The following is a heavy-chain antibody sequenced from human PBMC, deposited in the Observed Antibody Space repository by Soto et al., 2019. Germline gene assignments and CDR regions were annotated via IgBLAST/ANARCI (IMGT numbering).Heavy chain of an antibody. Sequence: SESLSLTCNVSGGSMRNYYWTWVRQSPEKGLEWIGYMYYNGNINYNPSLKSRVTISIDTSKNQFSLTLKPVTAADTAVYYCASGGNWFDPWGQGVLVTVSS. CDR2: MYYNGNI. CDR1: GGSMRNYY. V-gene: IGHV4-59*01. J-gene: IGHJ5*02. CDR3: ASGGNWFDP. D-gene: IGHD3-16*01.